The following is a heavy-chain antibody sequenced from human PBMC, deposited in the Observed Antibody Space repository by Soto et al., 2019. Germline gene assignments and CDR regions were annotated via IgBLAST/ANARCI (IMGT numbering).Heavy chain of an antibody. CDR1: GGTFSSYA. D-gene: IGHD6-6*01. CDR3: ARSIAARTKVVTNTAYY. Sequence: SVKVSCKASGGTFSSYAISWVRQAPGQGLEWMGGIIPIFGTANYAQKFQGRVTITADESTSTAYMELSSLRSEDTAVYYCARSIAARTKVVTNTAYYWGRRTLVTVSS. V-gene: IGHV1-69*13. CDR2: IIPIFGTA. J-gene: IGHJ4*02.